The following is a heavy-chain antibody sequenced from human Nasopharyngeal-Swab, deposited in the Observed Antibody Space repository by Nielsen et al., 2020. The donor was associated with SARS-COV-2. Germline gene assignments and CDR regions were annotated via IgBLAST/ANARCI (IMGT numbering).Heavy chain of an antibody. CDR1: GFTFSSYS. Sequence: GGSLRLSCVASGFTFSSYSINWVRQAPGKGLEWVSYINYNSRTIKYADSVKGRFTISRDRSSVYLQMNSLRDEDTAVYYCARDRQRVIVSTVTRRYSYHAMDVWGQGTTVTVSS. CDR2: INYNSRTI. V-gene: IGHV3-48*02. CDR3: ARDRQRVIVSTVTRRYSYHAMDV. J-gene: IGHJ6*02. D-gene: IGHD2/OR15-2a*01.